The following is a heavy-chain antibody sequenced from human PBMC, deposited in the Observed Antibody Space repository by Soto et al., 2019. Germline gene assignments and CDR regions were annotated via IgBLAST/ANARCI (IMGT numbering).Heavy chain of an antibody. J-gene: IGHJ4*02. V-gene: IGHV3-23*01. Sequence: PGGSLRLSCAASGFTFSTYALSWVRQAPGKGLEWVSAISANGQGIYYADSVRGRFTISRDNSKNTIFLHMDSLRAEDTAVYYCAKDRKYPRDKFHYWGQGTRVTVSS. CDR2: ISANGQGI. CDR3: AKDRKYPRDKFHY. CDR1: GFTFSTYA.